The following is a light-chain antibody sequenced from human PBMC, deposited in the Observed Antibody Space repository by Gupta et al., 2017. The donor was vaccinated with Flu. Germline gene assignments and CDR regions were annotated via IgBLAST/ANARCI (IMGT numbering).Light chain of an antibody. Sequence: DIQMTQSPSTLSAYVGDRVTITCRASQSLTSWLAWYQQKPGKAPKLLIYKASKVESGVPSRFSGSGSGTEFTLTISSRQPDDFANYYCQQEDSSSITFGGGTKVEIK. J-gene: IGKJ4*01. CDR3: QQEDSSSIT. CDR1: QSLTSW. CDR2: KAS. V-gene: IGKV1-5*03.